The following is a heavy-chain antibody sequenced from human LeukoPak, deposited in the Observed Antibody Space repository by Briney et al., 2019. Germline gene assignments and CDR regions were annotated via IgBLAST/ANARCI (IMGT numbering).Heavy chain of an antibody. CDR1: NYFISSGYN. V-gene: IGHV4-38-2*02. D-gene: IGHD3-10*01. CDR2: LSHSGSY. J-gene: IGHJ4*02. Sequence: PSETLSLTCSVSNYFISSGYNWGWIRQPPGKGLEWIGSLSHSGSYYFNPSLKSRVTLSIDTSKNQFSLKLFSVTAADTAVYYCARTRYYYNSRSYGAPYYFDYWGQGTLVTVSS. CDR3: ARTRYYYNSRSYGAPYYFDY.